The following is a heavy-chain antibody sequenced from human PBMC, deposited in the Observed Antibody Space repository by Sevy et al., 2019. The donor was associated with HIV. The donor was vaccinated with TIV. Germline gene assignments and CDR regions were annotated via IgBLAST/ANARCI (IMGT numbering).Heavy chain of an antibody. J-gene: IGHJ4*02. CDR1: GFTFSSYG. V-gene: IGHV3-30*02. Sequence: GGSLRLSCAASGFTFSSYGMHWVRHAPGKGLEWVAFIRYDGSNKYYADSVKGRFTISRDNSKNTLYLQMNSLRAEDTAVYYCAKLGFDYGDYFDYWGQGTLVTVSS. CDR2: IRYDGSNK. CDR3: AKLGFDYGDYFDY. D-gene: IGHD4-17*01.